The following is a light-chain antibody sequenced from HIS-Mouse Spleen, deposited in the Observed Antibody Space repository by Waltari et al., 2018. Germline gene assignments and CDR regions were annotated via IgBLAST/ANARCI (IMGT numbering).Light chain of an antibody. J-gene: IGLJ2*01. V-gene: IGLV2-14*03. CDR1: SSDVGGYNY. Sequence: QSALTQPASVSGSPGQSITISCTGTSSDVGGYNYVSWYQQHPGKAPKLMSYYVSNRPSVVSNRFSGSKSGNTASLTISGLQAEDEADYYCSSYTSSSTLLVVFGGGTKLTVL. CDR2: YVS. CDR3: SSYTSSSTLLVV.